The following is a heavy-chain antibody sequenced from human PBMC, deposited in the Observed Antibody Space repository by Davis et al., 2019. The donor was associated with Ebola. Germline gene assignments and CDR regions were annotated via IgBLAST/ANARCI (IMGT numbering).Heavy chain of an antibody. V-gene: IGHV4-31*03. CDR3: ARDSGDYGSGSYYNGTREDYYYGMDV. CDR1: GGSVSSGGYY. Sequence: PSETLSLTCTVSGGSVSSGGYYWSWIRQHPGKGLEWIGYIYYSGSTYYNPSLKSRVTISVDTSKNQFSLKLSSVTAADTAVYYCARDSGDYGSGSYYNGTREDYYYGMDVWGQGTTVTVSS. J-gene: IGHJ6*02. D-gene: IGHD3-10*01. CDR2: IYYSGST.